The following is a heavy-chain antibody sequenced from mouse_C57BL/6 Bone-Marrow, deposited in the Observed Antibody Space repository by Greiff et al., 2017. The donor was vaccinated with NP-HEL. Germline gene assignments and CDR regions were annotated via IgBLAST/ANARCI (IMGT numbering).Heavy chain of an antibody. D-gene: IGHD2-3*01. CDR1: GYTFTSYW. CDR3: AREGGLYDGYSFAY. J-gene: IGHJ3*01. V-gene: IGHV1-55*01. Sequence: QVQLQQPGAELVKPGASVKMSCKASGYTFTSYWINWVKQRPGQGLEWIGDIYPGSGRTNYNEKFKSKATLTVDTSSSTAYMELRSLTSEDSAFYYCAREGGLYDGYSFAYWGQGTLVTVSA. CDR2: IYPGSGRT.